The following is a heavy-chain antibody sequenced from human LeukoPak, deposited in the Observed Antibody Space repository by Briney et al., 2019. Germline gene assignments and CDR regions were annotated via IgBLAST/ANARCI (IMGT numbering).Heavy chain of an antibody. CDR2: INPNSGGT. V-gene: IGHV1-2*06. J-gene: IGHJ5*02. CDR3: ARPPMKSSLRVWFDP. CDR1: GYTFTGYY. Sequence: ASVKVSCKASGYTFTGYYMHWVRQAPGQGLEWMERINPNSGGTNYAQKFQGRVTMTRDTSISTAYMELSRLRSDDTAVYYCARPPMKSSLRVWFDPWGQGTLVTVSS.